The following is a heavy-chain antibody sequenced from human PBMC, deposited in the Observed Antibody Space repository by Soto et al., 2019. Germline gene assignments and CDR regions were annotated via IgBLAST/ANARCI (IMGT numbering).Heavy chain of an antibody. CDR1: GFSLSTSGVG. J-gene: IGHJ4*02. CDR2: IYWNDDK. Sequence: SGPTLVKPTQTLTLTCTFSGFSLSTSGVGVGWIRQPPGKALEWLALIYWNDDKRYSPSLKGRLNITKDTSKNQVVLTMTNMDPVDTGKYYCAHHGLAGHCSSTSCLNYFDYWGQGTLVTVSS. V-gene: IGHV2-5*01. CDR3: AHHGLAGHCSSTSCLNYFDY. D-gene: IGHD2-2*01.